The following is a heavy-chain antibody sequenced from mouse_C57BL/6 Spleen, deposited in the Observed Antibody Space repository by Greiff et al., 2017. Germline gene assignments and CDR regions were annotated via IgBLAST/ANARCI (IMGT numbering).Heavy chain of an antibody. J-gene: IGHJ4*01. Sequence: EVNLVESGGGLVKPGGSLKLSCAASGFTFSSYAMSWVRQTPEKRLEWVATISDGGSYTYYPDNVKGRFTISRDNAKNNLYLQMSHLKSEDTAMYYCARGSYYYGSSFYAMDYWGQGTSVTVSS. CDR3: ARGSYYYGSSFYAMDY. CDR2: ISDGGSYT. CDR1: GFTFSSYA. V-gene: IGHV5-4*03. D-gene: IGHD1-1*01.